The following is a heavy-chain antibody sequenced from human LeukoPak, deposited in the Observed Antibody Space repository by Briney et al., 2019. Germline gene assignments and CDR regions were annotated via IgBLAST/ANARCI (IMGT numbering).Heavy chain of an antibody. CDR1: GGSFSGYY. Sequence: SETLSLTCAVYGGSFSGYYWSWIRQPPGKGLEWIGEINHSGSTNYNPSLKSRVTISVDTSKNQFSLKLSSVTAADTAVYYCARLWDSRSYYFDYWGQGTLVTVSS. V-gene: IGHV4-34*01. D-gene: IGHD6-6*01. CDR3: ARLWDSRSYYFDY. J-gene: IGHJ4*02. CDR2: INHSGST.